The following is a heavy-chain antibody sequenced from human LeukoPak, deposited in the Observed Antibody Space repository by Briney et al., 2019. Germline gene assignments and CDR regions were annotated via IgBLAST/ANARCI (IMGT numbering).Heavy chain of an antibody. Sequence: SETLSLTCTVSGGSIRSSYYYWGWIRQPPGKGLEWIGSIYDSGSTYYNPSLKSRVTISVDTSKNQFSLKLNSVTAADTAVYYCARDKILGATLFDCWGQGTLVTVSS. CDR3: ARDKILGATLFDC. D-gene: IGHD2/OR15-2a*01. V-gene: IGHV4-39*02. CDR1: GGSIRSSYYY. CDR2: IYDSGST. J-gene: IGHJ4*02.